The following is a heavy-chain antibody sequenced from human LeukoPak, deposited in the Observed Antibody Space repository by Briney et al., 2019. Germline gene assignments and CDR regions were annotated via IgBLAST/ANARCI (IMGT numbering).Heavy chain of an antibody. CDR1: GFTFDDYA. J-gene: IGHJ4*02. Sequence: GGSLRLSCAASGFTFDDYAMHWVRQAPGKGLEWVSGISWNSGSIGYADSVKGRFTISRDNAKNSLYLQMNSLRAEDTALYYCAKDGSYPRVRGVHLYYFDYWGQGTLVTVSS. D-gene: IGHD3-10*01. CDR3: AKDGSYPRVRGVHLYYFDY. V-gene: IGHV3-9*01. CDR2: ISWNSGSI.